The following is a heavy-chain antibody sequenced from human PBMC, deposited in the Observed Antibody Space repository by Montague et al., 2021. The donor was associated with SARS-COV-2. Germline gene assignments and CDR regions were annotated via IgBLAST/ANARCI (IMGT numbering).Heavy chain of an antibody. J-gene: IGHJ4*02. CDR1: GGSFGDDH. CDR3: ARGHLSVSMIVVVFTSASYYFDY. D-gene: IGHD3-22*01. Sequence: SETLSLTCGVYGGSFGDDHWCWICQPPGQGLEWIGDIKQSGSTNYNPSLKIRVTISVDTSRNQFPLKLTSVTAADTAVYFCARGHLSVSMIVVVFTSASYYFDYWGQGALVTVSS. V-gene: IGHV4-34*01. CDR2: IKQSGST.